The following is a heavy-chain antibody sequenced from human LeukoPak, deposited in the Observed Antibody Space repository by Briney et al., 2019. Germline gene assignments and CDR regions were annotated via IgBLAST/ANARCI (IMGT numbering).Heavy chain of an antibody. Sequence: ASVKVSCKASGGTFSSYAISWVRQTPGQGLEWMGGIISIFGTANYAQKFQGRVTITADESTSTAYMELSSLRSEDTAVYYCARDPGIGSGWFDPWGQGTLVTVSS. D-gene: IGHD6-25*01. J-gene: IGHJ5*02. CDR3: ARDPGIGSGWFDP. CDR1: GGTFSSYA. CDR2: IISIFGTA. V-gene: IGHV1-69*13.